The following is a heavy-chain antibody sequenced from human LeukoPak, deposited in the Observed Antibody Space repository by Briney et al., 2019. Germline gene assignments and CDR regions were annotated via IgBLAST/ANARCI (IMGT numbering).Heavy chain of an antibody. J-gene: IGHJ3*02. CDR2: INPNSGGT. CDR3: ARVTHQPQLHYYDSSGYSDAFDI. CDR1: GYTFTGYY. Sequence: ASVKVSCKASGYTFTGYYMHWVRQAPGQGLEWMGWINPNSGGTNYAQKFQGRVTMTRDTSISTAYMELSRLRSDDTAVYYCARVTHQPQLHYYDSSGYSDAFDIWGQGTMVTVSS. D-gene: IGHD3-22*01. V-gene: IGHV1-2*02.